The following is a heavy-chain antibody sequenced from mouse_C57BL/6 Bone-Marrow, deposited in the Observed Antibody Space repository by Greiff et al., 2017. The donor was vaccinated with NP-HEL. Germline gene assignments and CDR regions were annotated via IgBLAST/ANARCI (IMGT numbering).Heavy chain of an antibody. D-gene: IGHD2-5*01. CDR3: ARVEYSNYVAY. CDR1: GYTFTSYG. CDR2: IYPRSGNT. Sequence: LQESGAELARPGASVKLSCKASGYTFTSYGISWVKQRTGQGLEWIGEIYPRSGNTYYNEKFKGKATLTADKSSSTAYMELRSLTSEDSAVYFCARVEYSNYVAYWGQGTLVTVSA. J-gene: IGHJ3*01. V-gene: IGHV1-81*01.